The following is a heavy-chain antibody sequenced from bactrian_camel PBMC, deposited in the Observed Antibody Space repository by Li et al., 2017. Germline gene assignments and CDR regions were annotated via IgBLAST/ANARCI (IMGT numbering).Heavy chain of an antibody. J-gene: IGHJ4*01. Sequence: HVQLVESGGGSVQPGGFLRFCCAASGFTWSGIWMSWVCQAPGKGLEWVSSIVSDGTNTYYADSVKGRFTISRDYAKNTVYLQMNSLKSEDTALYYCATDLGGGYTMGYEYSAWGQGTQVTVS. CDR2: IVSDGTNT. D-gene: IGHD2*01. CDR3: ATDLGGGYTMGYEYSA. CDR1: GFTWSGIW. V-gene: IGHV3S6*01.